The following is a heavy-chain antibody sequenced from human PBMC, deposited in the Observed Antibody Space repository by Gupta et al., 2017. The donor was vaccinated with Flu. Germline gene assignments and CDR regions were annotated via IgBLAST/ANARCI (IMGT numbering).Heavy chain of an antibody. J-gene: IGHJ3*02. V-gene: IGHV1-46*03. CDR3: TRDGESATTHAFDI. D-gene: IGHD3-10*01. Sequence: RQAPGQGLEWMVILNPSGGGTSYAQKFQGRVTMTRDTSTSTVSLELSSLRSEDTAVYYCTRDGESATTHAFDIWGQGTMVTVSS. CDR2: LNPSGGGT.